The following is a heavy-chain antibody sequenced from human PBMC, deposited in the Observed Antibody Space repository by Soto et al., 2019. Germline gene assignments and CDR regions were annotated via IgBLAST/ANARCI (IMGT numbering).Heavy chain of an antibody. Sequence: QVQLVQSGAEVKKPGSSVKVSCKASGGTFSSYAINWVRQAPGQGLEWMGGIIRIFGTPDYAQRFQGRVTMTADASTRTAYMALSSLRSEDTAVYYCARQGSNEYYYDGMDVWGQGTTVTGSS. J-gene: IGHJ6*02. D-gene: IGHD3-10*01. CDR3: ARQGSNEYYYDGMDV. V-gene: IGHV1-69*12. CDR1: GGTFSSYA. CDR2: IIRIFGTP.